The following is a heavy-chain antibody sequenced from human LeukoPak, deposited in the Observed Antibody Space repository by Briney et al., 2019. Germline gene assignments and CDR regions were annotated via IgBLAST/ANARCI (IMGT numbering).Heavy chain of an antibody. CDR1: GFTVSSNY. D-gene: IGHD6-13*01. Sequence: GGSLRLSCAASGFTVSSNYMSWVRQAPGKGLEWVSVIYSGGSTYYADSVKGRFTISRDNSKNTLYLQMNSLGAEDTAVYYCASQLVRRYFDYWGQGTLVTVSS. CDR3: ASQLVRRYFDY. CDR2: IYSGGST. J-gene: IGHJ4*02. V-gene: IGHV3-53*01.